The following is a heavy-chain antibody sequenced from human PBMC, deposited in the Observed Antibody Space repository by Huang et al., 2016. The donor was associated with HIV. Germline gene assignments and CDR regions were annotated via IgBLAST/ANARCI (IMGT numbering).Heavy chain of an antibody. V-gene: IGHV3-30*18. J-gene: IGHJ4*02. CDR2: ISYDGSNK. D-gene: IGHD6-19*01. CDR3: AKGEVAVAGSYFDY. Sequence: QVQLVESGGGVVQPGRSLRLSCAASGFTFSSYGMHWVRQAPGKGLEWVAVISYDGSNKYYADSGKGRFTSSRDNSKNTLYLQMNSLRAEDTAVYYCAKGEVAVAGSYFDYWGQGTLVTVSS. CDR1: GFTFSSYG.